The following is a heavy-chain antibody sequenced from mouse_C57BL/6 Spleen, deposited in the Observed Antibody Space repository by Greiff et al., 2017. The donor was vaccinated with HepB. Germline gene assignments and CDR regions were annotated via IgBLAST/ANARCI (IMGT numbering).Heavy chain of an antibody. D-gene: IGHD1-1*01. Sequence: QVQLKESGPELVKPGASVKISCKASGYAFSSSWMNWVKQRPGKGLEWIGRIYPGDGDTNYNGKFKGKATLTADKSSSTAYMQLSSLTSEDSAVDFCALLRYFDVWGTGTTVTVSS. V-gene: IGHV1-82*01. CDR1: GYAFSSSW. CDR2: IYPGDGDT. J-gene: IGHJ1*03. CDR3: ALLRYFDV.